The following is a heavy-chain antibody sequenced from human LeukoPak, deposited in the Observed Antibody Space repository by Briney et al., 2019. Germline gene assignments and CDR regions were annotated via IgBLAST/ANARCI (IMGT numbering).Heavy chain of an antibody. D-gene: IGHD2-2*01. V-gene: IGHV3-23*01. Sequence: GGSLRLSCAASGFTFSSYAMSWVRQAPGKGLEWVSAISGSGGSTYYADSVKGRFTISRDNSKNTLYLQMNSLRAEDTAVYYCAKDHPRDIVVVPAAIMAAGQPFDYWGQGTLVTVSS. J-gene: IGHJ4*02. CDR1: GFTFSSYA. CDR2: ISGSGGST. CDR3: AKDHPRDIVVVPAAIMAAGQPFDY.